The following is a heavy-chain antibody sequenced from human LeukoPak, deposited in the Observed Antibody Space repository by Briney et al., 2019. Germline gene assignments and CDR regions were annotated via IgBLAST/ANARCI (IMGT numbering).Heavy chain of an antibody. D-gene: IGHD3-10*01. V-gene: IGHV3-23*01. CDR3: AKDQRGYYQPIDY. CDR2: ISGSGSTS. CDR1: GFPFSSHA. Sequence: QPGGSLRLSCAASGFPFSSHAMRWVRQAPGRGLEFVSAISGSGSTSYYADSVKGRFTISRDNSKNTLYLQMTSLRAEDTAVYYCAKDQRGYYQPIDYWGQGILVTVSS. J-gene: IGHJ4*02.